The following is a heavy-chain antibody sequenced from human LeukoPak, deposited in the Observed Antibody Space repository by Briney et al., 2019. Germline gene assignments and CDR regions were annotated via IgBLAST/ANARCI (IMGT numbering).Heavy chain of an antibody. CDR2: IIPIFGTA. Sequence: ASVKVSCKASGGTFSSYAISWVRQAPGRGLEWMGGIIPIFGTANYAQKFQGRVTITTDESTSTAYMELSSLRSEDTAVYYCARDVTIFGVAPDAFDIWGQGTMVTVSS. J-gene: IGHJ3*02. CDR3: ARDVTIFGVAPDAFDI. D-gene: IGHD3-3*01. V-gene: IGHV1-69*05. CDR1: GGTFSSYA.